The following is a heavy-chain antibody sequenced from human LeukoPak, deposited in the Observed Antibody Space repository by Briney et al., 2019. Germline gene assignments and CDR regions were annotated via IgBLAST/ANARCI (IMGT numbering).Heavy chain of an antibody. CDR1: GGSFNDYW. D-gene: IGHD6-13*01. Sequence: AESLKTFCEGSGGSFNDYWIGWVRQMSGKGLEWMGIIYPGDSNTRYSPSFQGQVTISADKSIYTAYLQWSSLRPSDTGIYYCARRIAAAGNAFDIWGHGTRASVSP. J-gene: IGHJ3*02. CDR3: ARRIAAAGNAFDI. CDR2: IYPGDSNT. V-gene: IGHV5-51*01.